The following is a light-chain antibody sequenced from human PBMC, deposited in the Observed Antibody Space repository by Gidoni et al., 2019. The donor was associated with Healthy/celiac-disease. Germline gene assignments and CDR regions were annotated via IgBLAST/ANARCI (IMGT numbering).Light chain of an antibody. Sequence: DIQMPPSPSSLSASVGDRVTITCRASQGIRSYLNGYQQKPGKAPEHLIYAASSLQSEVPSRFSGSGSGTDFTLTISRLQAEDFATYYCQQRYSTPPYTFGQGTKLEIK. V-gene: IGKV1-39*01. CDR1: QGIRSY. CDR2: AAS. J-gene: IGKJ2*01. CDR3: QQRYSTPPYT.